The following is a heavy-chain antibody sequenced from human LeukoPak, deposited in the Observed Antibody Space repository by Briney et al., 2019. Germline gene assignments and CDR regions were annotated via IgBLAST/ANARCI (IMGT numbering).Heavy chain of an antibody. CDR1: GFTFSNYW. Sequence: PGGSLRLSCAASGFTFSNYWMTWVRQAPGKGLEWVANIKQDGSQKYYLDSVKGRLTISRDSAKNSVYLQMNSLRVEDTAVYYCARIGYSSSSLDYWGPGTLVTVSS. CDR2: IKQDGSQK. V-gene: IGHV3-7*01. D-gene: IGHD6-13*01. J-gene: IGHJ4*02. CDR3: ARIGYSSSSLDY.